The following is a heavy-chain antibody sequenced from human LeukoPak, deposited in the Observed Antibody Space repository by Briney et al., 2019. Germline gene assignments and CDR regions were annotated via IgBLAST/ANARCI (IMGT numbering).Heavy chain of an antibody. CDR2: INPNNGDT. CDR3: ARANTIFAVILWY. Sequence: ASVKVSCKASGYTFTSYYIHWVRQAPGQGLEWMGYINPNNGDTNFAQKFQGRVTLTRDTSISTTYMELSSLRSDDTAVYYCARANTIFAVILWYWGQGALVTVSS. CDR1: GYTFTSYY. J-gene: IGHJ4*02. V-gene: IGHV1-2*02. D-gene: IGHD3-3*01.